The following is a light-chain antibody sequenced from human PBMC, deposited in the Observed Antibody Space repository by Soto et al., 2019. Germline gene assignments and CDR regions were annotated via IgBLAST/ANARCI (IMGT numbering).Light chain of an antibody. Sequence: DIQMTQSPSTLSASVGDRVTITCRASQSISSWLAWYQQKPGKAPKLLIYDASSLESGVPSRFSGSGSGTDFTLTISCLQSEDFATYYCQQYYSYPITFGQGTRLETK. V-gene: IGKV1-5*01. CDR1: QSISSW. J-gene: IGKJ5*01. CDR3: QQYYSYPIT. CDR2: DAS.